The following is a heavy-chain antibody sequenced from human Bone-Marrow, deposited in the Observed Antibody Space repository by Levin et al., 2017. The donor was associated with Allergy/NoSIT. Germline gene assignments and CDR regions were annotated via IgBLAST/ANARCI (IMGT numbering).Heavy chain of an antibody. V-gene: IGHV3-30-3*01. CDR1: GFTFSSYA. J-gene: IGHJ3*02. D-gene: IGHD2-2*01. CDR2: ISYDGSNK. Sequence: GGSLRLSCAASGFTFSSYAMHWVRQAPGKGLEWVAVISYDGSNKYYADSVKGRFTISRDNSKNTLYLQMNSLRAEDTAVYYCARDRIVLVPAARSDAFDIWGQGTMVTVSS. CDR3: ARDRIVLVPAARSDAFDI.